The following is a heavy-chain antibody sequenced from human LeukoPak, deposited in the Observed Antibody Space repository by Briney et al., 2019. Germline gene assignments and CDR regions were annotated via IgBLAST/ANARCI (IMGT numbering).Heavy chain of an antibody. J-gene: IGHJ4*02. CDR2: FDPEDGET. V-gene: IGHV1-24*01. CDR1: GYTLTELS. Sequence: ASVKVSCKVPGYTLTELSMHWVRQAPGKGLEWMGGFDPEDGETIYAQKFQGRVTMTEDTSTDTAYMELSSLRSEDTAVYYCATAGALLRYFDWLLYWGQGTLVTVSS. CDR3: ATAGALLRYFDWLLY. D-gene: IGHD3-9*01.